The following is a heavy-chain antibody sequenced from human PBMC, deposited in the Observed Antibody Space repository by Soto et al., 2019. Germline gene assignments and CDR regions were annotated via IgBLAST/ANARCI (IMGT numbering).Heavy chain of an antibody. CDR2: IIPIFGTA. J-gene: IGHJ6*02. V-gene: IGHV1-69*01. CDR3: ARGPAMVKRGGGYYYGMDV. D-gene: IGHD5-18*01. CDR1: GGTFSSYA. Sequence: QVQLVQSGAEVKKPGSSVKVSCKASGGTFSSYAISWVRQAPGQGLEWMGGIIPIFGTANYAQKFQGRVTITADESTGTAYMGLSSLRSGDTGVDYCARGPAMVKRGGGYYYGMDVWGQGTTVTVSS.